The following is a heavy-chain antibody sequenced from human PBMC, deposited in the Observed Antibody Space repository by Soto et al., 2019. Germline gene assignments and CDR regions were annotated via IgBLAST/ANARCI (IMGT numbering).Heavy chain of an antibody. J-gene: IGHJ6*03. CDR1: GYTFTCYD. CDR3: PVSSGYYYGSGSYYNGYYYYYYYMDV. CDR2: MNPNSGNT. Sequence: QVQLVQSGAEVKEPGASVKVSCRAPGYTFTCYDINWVRQATGQGLEWMGWMNPNSGNTGYAQKFQGRVTMTRNTSISTAYMELSSLRSEDTAVYYCPVSSGYYYGSGSYYNGYYYYYYYMDVWGKGTTVTVSS. V-gene: IGHV1-8*01. D-gene: IGHD3-10*01.